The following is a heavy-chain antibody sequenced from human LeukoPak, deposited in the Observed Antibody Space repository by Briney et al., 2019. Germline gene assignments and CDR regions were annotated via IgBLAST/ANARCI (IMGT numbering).Heavy chain of an antibody. CDR1: GFTFSSYA. Sequence: GRSLRLSCAASGFTFSSYAMHWVRQAPGKGLEWVAVISYDGSNKYYADSVKGRFTISRDNSKNTLYLQMNSLRAEDTAVYYCAKNPTAMVTYYFDYWGQGTLVTVSS. CDR3: AKNPTAMVTYYFDY. V-gene: IGHV3-30*04. CDR2: ISYDGSNK. J-gene: IGHJ4*02. D-gene: IGHD5-18*01.